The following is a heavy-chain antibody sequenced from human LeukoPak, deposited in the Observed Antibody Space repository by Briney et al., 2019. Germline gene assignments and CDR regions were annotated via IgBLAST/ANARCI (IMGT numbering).Heavy chain of an antibody. Sequence: SETLSLTCTVSGGSISSGGYYWSWIRQHPGKGLEWIGYIYYSGSTYYNPSLKSRVTISVDTSKNQFSLKLSSVTAADTAVYHCARAPLDYGDNYFDYWGQGTLVTVSS. V-gene: IGHV4-31*03. CDR3: ARAPLDYGDNYFDY. D-gene: IGHD4-17*01. J-gene: IGHJ4*02. CDR2: IYYSGST. CDR1: GGSISSGGYY.